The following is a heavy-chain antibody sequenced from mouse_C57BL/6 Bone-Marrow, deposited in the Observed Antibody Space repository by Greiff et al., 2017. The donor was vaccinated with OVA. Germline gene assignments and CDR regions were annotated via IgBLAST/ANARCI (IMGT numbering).Heavy chain of an antibody. CDR3: ARDTTVVGFDY. Sequence: QVQLQQSGAELARPGASVKLSCKASGYTFTSSGISWVKQRTGQGLEWIGEIYPRSGNTYYNEKFKGKATLTADKSSSTAYMELRSLTSEDSAVYFCARDTTVVGFDYWGQGTTLTVSS. V-gene: IGHV1-81*01. J-gene: IGHJ2*01. D-gene: IGHD1-1*01. CDR1: GYTFTSSG. CDR2: IYPRSGNT.